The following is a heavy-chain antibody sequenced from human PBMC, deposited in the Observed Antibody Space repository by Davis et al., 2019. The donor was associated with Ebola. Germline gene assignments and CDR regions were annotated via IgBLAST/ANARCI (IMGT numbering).Heavy chain of an antibody. Sequence: GESLKISCKGSGYSFTIYWIAWVRQMPGKGLEWMGIIYPGDSDTRYSPSFQGQVTISADKSISTAYLQWSSLKASDTAMYYCGGGGDSGSYGVDYWGQGTLVTVSS. CDR2: IYPGDSDT. D-gene: IGHD1-26*01. J-gene: IGHJ4*02. CDR1: GYSFTIYW. V-gene: IGHV5-51*01. CDR3: GGGGDSGSYGVDY.